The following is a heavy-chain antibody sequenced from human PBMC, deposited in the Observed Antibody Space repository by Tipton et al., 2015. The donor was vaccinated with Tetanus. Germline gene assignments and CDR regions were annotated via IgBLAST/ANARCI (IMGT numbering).Heavy chain of an antibody. Sequence: SLRLSCVAAGLTFSSCSMGWVRQAPGKGLEWVSAIVGSGAKTYYADSVKGRFTISRDNSKNTLYLQMNSLRAEDTAVYYCARDPQYITGDAFDIWGQGTMVTVSS. J-gene: IGHJ3*02. D-gene: IGHD1-20*01. V-gene: IGHV3-23*01. CDR3: ARDPQYITGDAFDI. CDR1: GLTFSSCS. CDR2: IVGSGAKT.